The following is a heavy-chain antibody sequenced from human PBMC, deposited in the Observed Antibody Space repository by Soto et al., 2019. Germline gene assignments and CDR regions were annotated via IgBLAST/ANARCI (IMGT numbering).Heavy chain of an antibody. CDR3: ASDVKDLRFLQWPLPLDV. J-gene: IGHJ6*02. D-gene: IGHD3-3*01. V-gene: IGHV4-4*02. Sequence: PSETLSLTCAVSGDSINSRHWWEWVRQPPGKGLEWIGQISHSGTTNYNPSLTRRVTISVDKSKNRFSLKLTSVTAEDTAVYYCASDVKDLRFLQWPLPLDVWGQGTTVTVSS. CDR2: ISHSGTT. CDR1: GDSINSRHW.